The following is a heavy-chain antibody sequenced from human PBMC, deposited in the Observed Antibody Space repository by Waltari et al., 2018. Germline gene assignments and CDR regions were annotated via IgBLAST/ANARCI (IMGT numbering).Heavy chain of an antibody. J-gene: IGHJ6*02. CDR3: ARDFEYQLPNHRYYYYGMDV. CDR1: GHTVRPTDSP. CDR2: FNPADREI. D-gene: IGHD2-2*01. V-gene: IGHV1-24*01. Sequence: QVQLVQSGAEVKKPGASVKVSCKVSGHTVRPTDSPTPWGRAAPVKGLEWTGGFNPADREIIYAQKFQGRVTITRDTSASTAYMELSSLRSEDTAVYYCARDFEYQLPNHRYYYYGMDVWGQGTTVTVSS.